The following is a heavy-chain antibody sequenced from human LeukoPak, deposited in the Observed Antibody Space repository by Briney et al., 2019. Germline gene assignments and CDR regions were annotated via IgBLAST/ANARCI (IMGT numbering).Heavy chain of an antibody. D-gene: IGHD6-13*01. CDR2: IYHSGST. V-gene: IGHV4-4*02. CDR1: GGSISSSNW. J-gene: IGHJ4*02. CDR3: ARDRDSAAAVPFDY. Sequence: SGTLSLTCAVSGGSISSSNWWSWVRQPPGKGLEGIGEIYHSGSTNYNPSLKSRVTISVDKSKNQFSLKLSSVTAADTAVYYCARDRDSAAAVPFDYWGQGTLVTVSS.